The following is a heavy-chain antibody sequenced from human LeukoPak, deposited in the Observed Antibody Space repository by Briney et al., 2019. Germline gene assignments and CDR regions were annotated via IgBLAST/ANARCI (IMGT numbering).Heavy chain of an antibody. CDR1: GGSISSYH. Sequence: SETLSLTCTVSGGSISSYHWSWIRQPPGKGLEWIGYIYYSGSTNYNPSLKSRVTISVDTSKNQFSLKLSSVTAADTAVYYCTRGTVTTTYFDYWGQGTLVTVSP. D-gene: IGHD4-17*01. CDR3: TRGTVTTTYFDY. CDR2: IYYSGST. V-gene: IGHV4-59*12. J-gene: IGHJ4*02.